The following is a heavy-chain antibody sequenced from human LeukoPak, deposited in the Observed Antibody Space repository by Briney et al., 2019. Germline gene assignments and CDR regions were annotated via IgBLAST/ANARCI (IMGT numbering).Heavy chain of an antibody. CDR2: VYPTDSDT. CDR1: GYSFTSYW. CDR3: ARVYGDLESLFDY. J-gene: IGHJ4*02. V-gene: IGHV5-51*01. Sequence: GESLKISCKGSGYSFTSYWIGWVRQMPGKGLEWMGIVYPTDSDTRYSPSFQGQVTISADKSVSTAYLQWSSPKASDTAIYYCARVYGDLESLFDYWGQGTLVTVSS. D-gene: IGHD4-17*01.